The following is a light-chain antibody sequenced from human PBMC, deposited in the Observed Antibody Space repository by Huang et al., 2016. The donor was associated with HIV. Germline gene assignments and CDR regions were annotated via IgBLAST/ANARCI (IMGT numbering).Light chain of an antibody. CDR2: GAS. CDR3: QQYNNWPLT. V-gene: IGKV3-15*01. J-gene: IGKJ3*01. CDR1: QRVSSN. Sequence: EILMTQSPATLSVSPGERATLSCRASQRVSSNLAWYQQKPGQAPRLLIYGASTRATGIPARFSGSGSGTEVTLTISSLQSEDFAVYYCQQYNNWPLTFGPGTKVDIK.